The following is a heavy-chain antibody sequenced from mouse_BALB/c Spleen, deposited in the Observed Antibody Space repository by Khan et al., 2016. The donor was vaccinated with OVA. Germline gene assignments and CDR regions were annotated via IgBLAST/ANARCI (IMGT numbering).Heavy chain of an antibody. CDR2: IWGGGGT. J-gene: IGHJ4*01. Sequence: VKLEVSGPGLVAPSQSLSITCTVSGFSLSRYNIHWVRQPPGKGLEWLGMIWGGGGTDYNSTLKSRLSISKGNSKSQVFLKMNSLQTDDTAMYYCARAYYRYDGYYAMDYGGKGTSVTVSS. CDR1: GFSLSRYN. D-gene: IGHD2-14*01. CDR3: ARAYYRYDGYYAMDY. V-gene: IGHV2-6-4*01.